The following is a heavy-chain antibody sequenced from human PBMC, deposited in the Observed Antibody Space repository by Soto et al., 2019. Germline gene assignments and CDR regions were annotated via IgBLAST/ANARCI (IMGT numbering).Heavy chain of an antibody. CDR1: GGTFSSYA. V-gene: IGHV1-69*01. CDR3: ARGYCSGGSCYLKYYYYYYGMDV. J-gene: IGHJ6*02. D-gene: IGHD2-15*01. Sequence: QVQLVQSGAEVKKPGSSVKVSCKASGGTFSSYAISWVRQAPGQGLEWMGGIIPIFGTANYAQKFQGRVTITADESTSTAYMELRSLRSEDTAVYYCARGYCSGGSCYLKYYYYYYGMDVWGQGTTVTVSS. CDR2: IIPIFGTA.